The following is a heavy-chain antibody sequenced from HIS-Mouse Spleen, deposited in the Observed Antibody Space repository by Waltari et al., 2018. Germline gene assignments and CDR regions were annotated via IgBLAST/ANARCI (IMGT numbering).Heavy chain of an antibody. V-gene: IGHV4-34*01. CDR2: INHSGST. D-gene: IGHD7-27*01. CDR1: GGSFSGYY. Sequence: QVQLQQWGAGLLKPSETLSLTCAVYGGSFSGYYWSWIRQPPGKGLGGIGEINHSGSTNYNPALKSRVTISVDTSKNQFSLKLSSVTAADTAVYYCARVRTGDPSYWYFDLWGRGTLVTVSS. CDR3: ARVRTGDPSYWYFDL. J-gene: IGHJ2*01.